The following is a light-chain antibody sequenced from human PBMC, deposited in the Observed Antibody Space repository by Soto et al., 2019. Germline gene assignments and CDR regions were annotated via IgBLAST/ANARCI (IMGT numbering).Light chain of an antibody. Sequence: DIQMTQSPSTLSGSVGDRVTITCRASQTISSWLAWYQQKPGKAPKLRIYKASTLKSGVPSRFSGSGSGTEFPLTISSLQPDDFATYYCQHYNSYSEAFGQGTKVELK. J-gene: IGKJ1*01. CDR2: KAS. V-gene: IGKV1-5*03. CDR1: QTISSW. CDR3: QHYNSYSEA.